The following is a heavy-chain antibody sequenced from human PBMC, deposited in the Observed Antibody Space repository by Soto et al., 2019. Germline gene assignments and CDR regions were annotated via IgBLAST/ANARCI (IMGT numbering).Heavy chain of an antibody. Sequence: GGSLRLSCAASGFTFSIYAMSWVRQAPGQGLEWVSAINDRGTSTWHADSVKGRFTISRDNSKNSLYLEINSLRAEDTAVYYCAKGSAGGSPYSFDYWGQGTLVTVSS. CDR3: AKGSAGGSPYSFDY. D-gene: IGHD6-25*01. J-gene: IGHJ4*02. CDR1: GFTFSIYA. V-gene: IGHV3-23*01. CDR2: INDRGTST.